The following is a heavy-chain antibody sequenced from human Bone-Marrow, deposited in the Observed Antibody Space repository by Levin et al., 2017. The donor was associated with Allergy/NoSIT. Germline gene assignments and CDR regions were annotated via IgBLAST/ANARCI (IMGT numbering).Heavy chain of an antibody. D-gene: IGHD5-12*01. CDR2: ITSSSSYI. J-gene: IGHJ5*02. CDR1: GFTFSTYT. Sequence: PSETLSLTCAASGFTFSTYTMNWVRQAPGKGLDWVSSITSSSSYIYYADSVKGRFTISRDNAKNSLYLQMNSLRVEDTAVYYCARGLEYSGLPWGQGTLVTVS. CDR3: ARGLEYSGLP. V-gene: IGHV3-21*01.